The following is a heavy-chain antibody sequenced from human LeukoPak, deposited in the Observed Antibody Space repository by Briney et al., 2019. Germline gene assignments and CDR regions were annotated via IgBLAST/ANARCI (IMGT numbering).Heavy chain of an antibody. J-gene: IGHJ6*02. D-gene: IGHD4-17*01. Sequence: GGSLRLSCAASGFTFSSYAVSWVRQAPGKGLEWVSAISGSGGSTYYADSVKGRFTISRDNSKNTLYLQMNSLRAEDTAVYYCAKDPAVTRAGYYYGMDVWGQGTTVTVSS. CDR3: AKDPAVTRAGYYYGMDV. CDR1: GFTFSSYA. CDR2: ISGSGGST. V-gene: IGHV3-23*01.